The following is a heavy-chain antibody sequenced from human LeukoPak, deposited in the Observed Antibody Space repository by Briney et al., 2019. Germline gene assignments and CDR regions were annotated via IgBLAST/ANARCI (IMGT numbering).Heavy chain of an antibody. CDR2: IYYTGSS. CDR3: ARGDVDPYVFVI. J-gene: IGHJ3*02. Sequence: SETLSLTCSVSGGAISSSDDYWGFVRQTPGKGLEWMGSIYYTGSSHYNPSLRSRATISVDTSKNQFSLKVKSVIAADTAVYYCARGDVDPYVFVIWGQGTMVTVSS. CDR1: GGAISSSDDY. D-gene: IGHD3-10*02. V-gene: IGHV4-39*07.